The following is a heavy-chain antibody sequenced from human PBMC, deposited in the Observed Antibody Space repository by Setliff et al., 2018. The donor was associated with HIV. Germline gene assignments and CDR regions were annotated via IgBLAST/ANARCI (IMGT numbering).Heavy chain of an antibody. V-gene: IGHV1-18*01. CDR2: ISAYDGNT. Sequence: ASVKVSCKASGYTFTSYGISWVRQAPGQGLEWMGWISAYDGNTSYAQKFQGRVTMTEDTSTDTAYMELSSLRSEDTAVYYCATAPPGHKYFDLWGRGTLVTVSS. J-gene: IGHJ2*01. CDR3: ATAPPGHKYFDL. CDR1: GYTFTSYG.